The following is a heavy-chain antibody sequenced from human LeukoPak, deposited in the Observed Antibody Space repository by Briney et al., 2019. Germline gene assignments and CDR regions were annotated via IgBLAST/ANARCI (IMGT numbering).Heavy chain of an antibody. D-gene: IGHD5-18*01. V-gene: IGHV3-48*04. CDR3: ARDGPTAYFDY. J-gene: IGHJ4*02. CDR2: ISSSSSTI. CDR1: GFTFSSYS. Sequence: GGSLRLSCAASGFTFSSYSMNWVRQAPGKGLEWVSYISSSSSTIYYADSVKGRFTISRDNAKNSVYLQVNSLRAEDTAIYYCARDGPTAYFDYWGQGTLVTVSS.